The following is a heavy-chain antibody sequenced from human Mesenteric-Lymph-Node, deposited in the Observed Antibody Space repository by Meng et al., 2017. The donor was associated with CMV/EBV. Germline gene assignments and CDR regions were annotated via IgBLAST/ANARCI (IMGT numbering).Heavy chain of an antibody. Sequence: GESLKISCAAAGFSFGTYEMNWVRQAPGKGLEWISYINGGANTLYYADSVKGRFTISRDNAKSSVFLQMNSLRAEDTAIYYCARSLSPYYGMDVWGQGTTVTVSS. CDR3: ARSLSPYYGMDV. V-gene: IGHV3-48*03. CDR2: INGGANTL. J-gene: IGHJ6*02. CDR1: GFSFGTYE.